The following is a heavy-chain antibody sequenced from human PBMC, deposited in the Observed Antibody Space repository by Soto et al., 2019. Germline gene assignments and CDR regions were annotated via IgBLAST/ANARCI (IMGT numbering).Heavy chain of an antibody. Sequence: EVQLVESGGGLVQPGRSLRLSCAASGFTFDDYAMHWDRQAPGKGLEWVSGISWNSGTIVYADSVKGRFTISRDNAKNSLYLHMNSLRGEDTALYYCAKDMRGGSSSSRYYYGLDVWGQGTTVTVSS. CDR2: ISWNSGTI. V-gene: IGHV3-9*01. J-gene: IGHJ6*02. CDR1: GFTFDDYA. D-gene: IGHD6-13*01. CDR3: AKDMRGGSSSSRYYYGLDV.